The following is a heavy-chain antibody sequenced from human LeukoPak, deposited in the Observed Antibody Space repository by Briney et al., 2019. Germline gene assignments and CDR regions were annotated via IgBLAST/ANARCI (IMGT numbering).Heavy chain of an antibody. CDR3: ARDGYTPTYYYYGMDV. CDR1: GYTFTGYY. CDR2: IIPILGIA. Sequence: ASVKVSCKASGYTFTGYYLHWVRQAPGQGLEWMGRIIPILGIANYAQKFQGRVTITADKSTSTAYMELSSLRSEDTAVYYCARDGYTPTYYYYGMDVWGQGTTVTVSS. J-gene: IGHJ6*02. D-gene: IGHD5-24*01. V-gene: IGHV1-69*04.